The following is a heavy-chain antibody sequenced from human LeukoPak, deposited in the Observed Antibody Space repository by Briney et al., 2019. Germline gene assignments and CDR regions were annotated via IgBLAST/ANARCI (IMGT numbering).Heavy chain of an antibody. Sequence: PSETLSLTCTVSGGSITPYYWSWLRQPPGKGLEWIGYISYSGSTKNNPSLKSRVTISVDTSKNQFFLKLTSVTAADTAVYYCAKEGAESFPDAFDIWGQGTVITVSS. D-gene: IGHD3-10*01. J-gene: IGHJ3*02. CDR3: AKEGAESFPDAFDI. CDR1: GGSITPYY. V-gene: IGHV4-59*01. CDR2: ISYSGST.